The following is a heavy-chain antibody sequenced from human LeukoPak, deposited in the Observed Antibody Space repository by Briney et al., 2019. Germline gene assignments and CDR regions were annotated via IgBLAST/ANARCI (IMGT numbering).Heavy chain of an antibody. CDR2: INHSGST. V-gene: IGHV4-34*01. Sequence: SETLSLTCAVYGGSFGGYYCSWIRQPPGKGLEWIGEINHSGSTNYNPSLKSRVTISVDTSKNQFSLKLSSVTAADTAVYYCARGRVAAAGTHDYYYYGMDVWGQGTTVTVSS. CDR1: GGSFGGYY. CDR3: ARGRVAAAGTHDYYYYGMDV. J-gene: IGHJ6*02. D-gene: IGHD6-13*01.